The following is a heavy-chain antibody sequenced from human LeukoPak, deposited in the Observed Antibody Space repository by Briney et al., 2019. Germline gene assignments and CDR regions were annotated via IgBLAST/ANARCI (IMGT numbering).Heavy chain of an antibody. D-gene: IGHD3-16*01. CDR3: ARVPVPGYIWAFDI. J-gene: IGHJ3*02. Sequence: SETLSLTCTVSGGSVNSGSYYWSWIRQPPGKGLEWIGYIYYSGSTNYNPSLKSRVTISVDTSKNQFSLKLSSVTAADTALYYCARVPVPGYIWAFDIWGQGTMVTVSS. CDR1: GGSVNSGSYY. CDR2: IYYSGST. V-gene: IGHV4-61*01.